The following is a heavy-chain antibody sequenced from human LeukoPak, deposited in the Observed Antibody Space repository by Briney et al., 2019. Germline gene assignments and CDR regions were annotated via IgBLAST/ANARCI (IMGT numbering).Heavy chain of an antibody. V-gene: IGHV3-30*02. D-gene: IGHD6-13*01. Sequence: PGGSLRLSCAASGFTFSSYGMHWVRQAPGKGLEWVTFIQYDGSNKYYADSVKGRFTISRDNSKNTLYLQMNSLRAEDTAVYYCAKAYRANSSSWYIELYYFDYWGQGTLVTVSS. CDR2: IQYDGSNK. J-gene: IGHJ4*02. CDR3: AKAYRANSSSWYIELYYFDY. CDR1: GFTFSSYG.